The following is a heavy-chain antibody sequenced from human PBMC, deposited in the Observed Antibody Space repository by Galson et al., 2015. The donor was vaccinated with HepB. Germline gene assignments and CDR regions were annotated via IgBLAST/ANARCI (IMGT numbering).Heavy chain of an antibody. J-gene: IGHJ6*02. Sequence: SVKVSCKASGYTFTSYGISWVRQAPGQGLEWMGWISAYNGNTNYAQKLQGRVTMTTDTSTSTAYMELRSLRSDDTAVYYCARDSYSSGWHALYYYGMDVWGQGTTVTVSS. D-gene: IGHD6-19*01. CDR1: GYTFTSYG. V-gene: IGHV1-18*01. CDR2: ISAYNGNT. CDR3: ARDSYSSGWHALYYYGMDV.